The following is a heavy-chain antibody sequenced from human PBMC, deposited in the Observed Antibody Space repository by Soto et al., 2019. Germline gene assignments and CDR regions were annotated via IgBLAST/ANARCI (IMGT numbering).Heavy chain of an antibody. CDR1: GGSVSSNSYY. CDR2: IYHSGGT. J-gene: IGHJ4*02. Sequence: SETLSLTCTVSGGSVSSNSYYWSWIRQPPGKGLEWIGYIYHSGGTNYNPPLKSRVTISVDTSKNQFSLKLNSVTAADTAVYYCARVHSDFDYWGQGTLVTVSS. CDR3: ARVHSDFDY. V-gene: IGHV4-61*01. D-gene: IGHD6-13*01.